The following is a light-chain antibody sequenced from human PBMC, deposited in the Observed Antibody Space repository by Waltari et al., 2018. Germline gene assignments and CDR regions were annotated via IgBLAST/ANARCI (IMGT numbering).Light chain of an antibody. Sequence: SALPQPASVSGSPGQSITIYCTRPSSNVGRYEYVSWYQQHPGKAPKLTIYDVSTRPSGVSNRFSGSTSGYTASLTISGLQSEDEADYYCCSYTTTDTYVFGSGTKVTVL. J-gene: IGLJ1*01. CDR2: DVS. CDR3: CSYTTTDTYV. V-gene: IGLV2-14*03. CDR1: SSNVGRYEY.